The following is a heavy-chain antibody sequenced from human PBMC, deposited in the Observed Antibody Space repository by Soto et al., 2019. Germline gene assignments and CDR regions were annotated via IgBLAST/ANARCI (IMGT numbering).Heavy chain of an antibody. Sequence: ASVKVSCKASGGTFSSYAISWVRQAPGQGLEWMGGIIPIFGTANYAQKFQGRVTITADESTSTAYMELSSLRSEDTAVYYCASLGQSDYYYDSSGFEAHAFDIWGQGTMVTVSS. CDR3: ASLGQSDYYYDSSGFEAHAFDI. J-gene: IGHJ3*02. V-gene: IGHV1-69*13. CDR1: GGTFSSYA. D-gene: IGHD3-22*01. CDR2: IIPIFGTA.